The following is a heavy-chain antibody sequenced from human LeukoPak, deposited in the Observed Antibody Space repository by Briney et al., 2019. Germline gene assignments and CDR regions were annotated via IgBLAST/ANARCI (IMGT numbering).Heavy chain of an antibody. V-gene: IGHV4-31*03. Sequence: PSETLSLTCTVSGGSISSGDYYWSWIRQHPGKGLEWIGYIYYSGSTYYNPSLKSRVTISVDTSKNQFSLKLSSVTAADTAVYYCARRGERGRFDYWGQGTLVTVSS. CDR1: GGSISSGDYY. J-gene: IGHJ4*02. CDR2: IYYSGST. D-gene: IGHD3-10*01. CDR3: ARRGERGRFDY.